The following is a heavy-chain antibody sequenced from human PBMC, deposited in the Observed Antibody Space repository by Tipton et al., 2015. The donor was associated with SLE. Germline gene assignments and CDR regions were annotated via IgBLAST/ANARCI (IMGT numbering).Heavy chain of an antibody. V-gene: IGHV4-59*08. D-gene: IGHD1-26*01. CDR2: ISDSGST. Sequence: TLSLTCSVSGGSVISYYWTWIRQPPGKGLEWIGYISDSGSTNYNPSLKSRVTISVDTSKIQFSLKMASVTAADTAVYYCAGSETGVLGSSDAFDVWGQGTMVTVS. CDR1: GGSVISYY. CDR3: AGSETGVLGSSDAFDV. J-gene: IGHJ3*01.